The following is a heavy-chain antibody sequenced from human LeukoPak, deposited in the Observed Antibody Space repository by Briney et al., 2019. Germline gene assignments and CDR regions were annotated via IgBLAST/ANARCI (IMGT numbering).Heavy chain of an antibody. J-gene: IGHJ6*03. CDR2: MNPNSGNT. CDR1: GYTFTSYD. CDR3: ARHIKVWGFVDYYYYMDV. D-gene: IGHD3-10*01. Sequence: ASVKVSCKASGYTFTSYDINWVRQATGQGLEWMGWMNPNSGNTGYAQKFQGRVTMTRNTSISTAYMELSSLKASDTAMYYCARHIKVWGFVDYYYYMDVWGKGTMVTISS. V-gene: IGHV1-8*01.